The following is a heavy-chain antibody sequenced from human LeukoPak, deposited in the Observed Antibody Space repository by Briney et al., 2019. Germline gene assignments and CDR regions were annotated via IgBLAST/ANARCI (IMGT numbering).Heavy chain of an antibody. CDR1: GYTFTSYY. Sequence: ASVKVSCKASGYTFTSYYMHWVRQAPGQGLEWMGIINPSGGSTSYAQKFQGRVTMTRDTSTSTVYMELSSLRSEDTAVYYCARGFDIVLMVYAIGGVDYWGQGTLVTVSS. CDR2: INPSGGST. D-gene: IGHD2-8*01. CDR3: ARGFDIVLMVYAIGGVDY. J-gene: IGHJ4*02. V-gene: IGHV1-46*01.